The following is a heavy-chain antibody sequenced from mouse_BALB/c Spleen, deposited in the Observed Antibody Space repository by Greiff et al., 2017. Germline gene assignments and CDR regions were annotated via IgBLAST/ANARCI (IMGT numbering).Heavy chain of an antibody. J-gene: IGHJ4*01. CDR3: AKSYVNGYAMDY. CDR2: ISDGGSYT. Sequence: EVKLMESGGGLVKPGGSLKLSCAASGFTFSDYYMYWVRQTPEKRLEWVATISDGGSYTYYPDSVKGRFTISRDNAKNNLYLQMSSLKSEDTAMYYCAKSYVNGYAMDYWGQGTSVTVSS. CDR1: GFTFSDYY. V-gene: IGHV5-4*02. D-gene: IGHD2-1*01.